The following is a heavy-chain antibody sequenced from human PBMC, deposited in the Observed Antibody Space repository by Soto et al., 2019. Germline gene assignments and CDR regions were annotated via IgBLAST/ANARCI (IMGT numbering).Heavy chain of an antibody. CDR1: GYTFTSYG. CDR2: ISAYNGNT. Sequence: EASVKVSCKASGYTFTSYGISWVRQAPGQGLEWMGWISAYNGNTNYAQKLQGRVTMTTDTSTSTAYMELRSLRSDDTAMYYCARGANYDFWSGSTWNAFDIWGQGTMVTVSS. D-gene: IGHD3-3*01. CDR3: ARGANYDFWSGSTWNAFDI. J-gene: IGHJ3*02. V-gene: IGHV1-18*01.